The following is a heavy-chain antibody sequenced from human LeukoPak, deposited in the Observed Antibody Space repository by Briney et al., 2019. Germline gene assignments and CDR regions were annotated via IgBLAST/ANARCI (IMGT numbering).Heavy chain of an antibody. J-gene: IGHJ4*02. CDR2: ISAYNGNT. V-gene: IGHV1-18*01. Sequence: GASVKVSCQASGYTFTSYGISWMRQAPGQGLEWMGWISAYNGNTNYARKLWGRVTMTTDTSTSTVYMELRTLGSDDTAVYYCARVIVGTGTNYFDSWGQGTLVTVSS. CDR1: GYTFTSYG. D-gene: IGHD3-22*01. CDR3: ARVIVGTGTNYFDS.